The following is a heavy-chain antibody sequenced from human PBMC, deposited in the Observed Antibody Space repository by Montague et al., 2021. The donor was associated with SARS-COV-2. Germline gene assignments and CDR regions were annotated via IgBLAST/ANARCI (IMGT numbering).Heavy chain of an antibody. V-gene: IGHV4-59*01. CDR3: ARDSDYYDSSAGYYYGMDV. CDR2: IYYSGST. D-gene: IGHD3-22*01. J-gene: IGHJ6*02. Sequence: SETLSLTCTVSGGSISSYYWSWIRQPPGKGLEWIGYIYYSGSTNYNPSLKSRVTISVDTSKNQFSLKLSSVTAADTAVYYCARDSDYYDSSAGYYYGMDVWGQGTMVTASS. CDR1: GGSISSYY.